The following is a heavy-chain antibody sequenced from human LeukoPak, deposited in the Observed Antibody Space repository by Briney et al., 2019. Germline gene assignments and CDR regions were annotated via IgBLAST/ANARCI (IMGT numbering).Heavy chain of an antibody. Sequence: SVKVSCKASGGILSKWSISWVRQAPGQGLEWVGTIIPEFDEAHYAQKLQGRVTISADDSATAAYMELRSLRSDDTAVYYCAREGTSQQLVPPYFDYWGQGTLVTVSS. J-gene: IGHJ4*02. D-gene: IGHD6-13*01. CDR1: GGILSKWS. CDR2: IIPEFDEA. V-gene: IGHV1-69*13. CDR3: AREGTSQQLVPPYFDY.